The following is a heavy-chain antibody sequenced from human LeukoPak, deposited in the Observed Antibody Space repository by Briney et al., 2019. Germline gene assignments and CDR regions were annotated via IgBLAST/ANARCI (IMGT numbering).Heavy chain of an antibody. V-gene: IGHV3-23*01. CDR1: GFTFRSYV. CDR3: AKCGAASRTTCQESAFDM. D-gene: IGHD1-14*01. J-gene: IGHJ3*02. Sequence: GGSLRLSCAASGFTFRSYVMSWVRQAPGKGLEWVSAFAGGAYYADSVKGRFTISRDNSKNTLYLEMNSLRAEDTAVYYCAKCGAASRTTCQESAFDMWGQGTMVTVS. CDR2: FAGGA.